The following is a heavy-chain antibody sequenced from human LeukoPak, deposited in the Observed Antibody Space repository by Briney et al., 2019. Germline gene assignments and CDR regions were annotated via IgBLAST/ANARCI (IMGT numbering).Heavy chain of an antibody. CDR1: GGSFSGYY. Sequence: SETLSLTCVVYGGSFSGYYWSWIRQPPGEGLEWVGEINHSGSTNYNPSLKSRVTISVDTSKNQFSLKLSSVIAADTAVYYCARFYGWGSFRGRSYYGMDVWGQGTTVTVSS. J-gene: IGHJ6*02. CDR2: INHSGST. D-gene: IGHD3-10*01. CDR3: ARFYGWGSFRGRSYYGMDV. V-gene: IGHV4-34*01.